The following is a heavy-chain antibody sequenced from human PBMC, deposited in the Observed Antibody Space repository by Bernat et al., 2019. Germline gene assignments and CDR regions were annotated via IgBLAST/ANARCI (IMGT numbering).Heavy chain of an antibody. V-gene: IGHV4-34*01. D-gene: IGHD5/OR15-5a*01. CDR2: INHSGST. CDR3: ARGSVEYGMDV. CDR1: GGSFSGYY. J-gene: IGHJ6*02. Sequence: QVQLQQWGAGLLKPSETLSLTCAVYGGSFSGYYWSWIRQPPGKGLEWIGEINHSGSTNYNPSLKSRVTTSVDTSKNQFSLKLSSVTAADTAVYYCARGSVEYGMDVWGQGTTVTVSS.